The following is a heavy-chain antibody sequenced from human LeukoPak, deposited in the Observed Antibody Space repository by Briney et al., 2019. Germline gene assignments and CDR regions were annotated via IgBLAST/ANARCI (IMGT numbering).Heavy chain of an antibody. V-gene: IGHV4-34*01. Sequence: SETLSLTCAVYGGSFSGYYWSWIRQPPGKGLEWIGEINHSGSTNYNPSLKSRDTKSVDTSKNQFSLKLTSVTAADTAVYYCARASRGHDYWGQGTLVTVSS. J-gene: IGHJ4*02. CDR2: INHSGST. D-gene: IGHD3-10*01. CDR3: ARASRGHDY. CDR1: GGSFSGYY.